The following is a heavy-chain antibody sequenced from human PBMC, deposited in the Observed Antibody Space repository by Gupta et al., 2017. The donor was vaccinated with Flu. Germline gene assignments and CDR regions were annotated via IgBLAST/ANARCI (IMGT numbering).Heavy chain of an antibody. CDR3: VRRKGGGAFDI. D-gene: IGHD3-16*01. Sequence: AWIRQPPGKGLEWIGEIIYSGDTYYNPSLKSRVSIPVDTSKNHFSLRVTSVTATDTAVYYCVRRKGGGAFDIWGQGTMVTVSS. J-gene: IGHJ3*02. CDR2: IIYSGDT. V-gene: IGHV4-39*01.